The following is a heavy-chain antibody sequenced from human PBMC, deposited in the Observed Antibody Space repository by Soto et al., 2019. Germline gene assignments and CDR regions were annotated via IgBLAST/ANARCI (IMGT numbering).Heavy chain of an antibody. CDR2: IWYDGSNK. Sequence: QVQLVESGGGVVQPGRSLRLSCAASGFTFSSYGMHWVRQAPGKGLEWVAVIWYDGSNKYYADSVKGRFTISRDNSKNPLYLEINSLRAEDTAVYYCARGGAAAKLRYFDYWGQGTLVTVSS. D-gene: IGHD6-13*01. CDR1: GFTFSSYG. J-gene: IGHJ4*02. V-gene: IGHV3-33*01. CDR3: ARGGAAAKLRYFDY.